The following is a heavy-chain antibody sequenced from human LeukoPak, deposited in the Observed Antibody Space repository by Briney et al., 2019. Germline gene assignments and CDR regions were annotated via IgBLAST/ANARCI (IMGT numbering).Heavy chain of an antibody. CDR1: GFTFSSYG. D-gene: IGHD3-9*01. CDR2: ISYDGSNK. V-gene: IGHV3-30*03. CDR3: ARVPGILTGYYYY. J-gene: IGHJ4*02. Sequence: GGSLRLSCAASGFTFSSYGMHWVRQAPGKGLEWVAVISYDGSNKYYADSVKGRFTISRDNSKNTLYLQMNSLRAEDTAVYYCARVPGILTGYYYYWGQGTLVTVSS.